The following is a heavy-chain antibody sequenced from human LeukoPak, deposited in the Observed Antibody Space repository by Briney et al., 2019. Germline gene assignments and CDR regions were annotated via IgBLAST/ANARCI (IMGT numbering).Heavy chain of an antibody. D-gene: IGHD2-8*01. CDR1: GFTFSNYW. CDR3: ARGGVYFDY. CDR2: IKEDGSAK. Sequence: GSLRLSCAASGFTFSNYWMTWVRQAPGKGLEWVANIKEDGSAKYYVGSVKGRFTISRDNARNSLYLQMNSLRPEDTAVYYCARGGVYFDYWGQGTLVTVSS. J-gene: IGHJ4*02. V-gene: IGHV3-7*01.